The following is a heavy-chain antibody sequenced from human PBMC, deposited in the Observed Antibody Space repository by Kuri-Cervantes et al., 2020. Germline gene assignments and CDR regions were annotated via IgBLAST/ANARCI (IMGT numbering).Heavy chain of an antibody. CDR1: GFIFSSHA. Sequence: GESLKISCAASGFIFSSHAMRWVRQVPGKGLEWVAVISSDGENTYYADSVKGRFTISRDNSKNTLYLQMNSLRAEDTAVYYCARDHSYLRAFDIWGQGTMVTVSS. CDR2: ISSDGENT. V-gene: IGHV3-30*07. CDR3: ARDHSYLRAFDI. J-gene: IGHJ3*02. D-gene: IGHD5-18*01.